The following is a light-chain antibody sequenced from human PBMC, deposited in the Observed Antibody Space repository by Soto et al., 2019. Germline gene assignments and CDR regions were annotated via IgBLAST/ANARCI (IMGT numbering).Light chain of an antibody. V-gene: IGKV1-39*01. Sequence: DIQMTQSPSSLSASVGDRVTITCRASQSISSYLNWYQQKPGKAPKLLIYAASSLQSGVPSRSSGSGSGTDFTLTISSLQPEDFATYYCQQSYSTPQVTFGPGTKVDIK. J-gene: IGKJ3*01. CDR1: QSISSY. CDR3: QQSYSTPQVT. CDR2: AAS.